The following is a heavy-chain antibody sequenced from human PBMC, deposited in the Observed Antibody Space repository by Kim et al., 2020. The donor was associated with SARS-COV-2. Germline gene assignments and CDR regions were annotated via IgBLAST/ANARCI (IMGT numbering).Heavy chain of an antibody. D-gene: IGHD2-21*01. CDR2: LSGNAGTT. J-gene: IGHJ4*02. Sequence: GGSLRLSCAASGLTFINYGMSWVRQAPGKGLEWVSGLSGNAGTTEYADSVKGRFTLSRYNSKNMVYLQMNSLRAEDTAVYYCAKVGSNMAVVVLDGWGQGTLVIVSS. CDR3: AKVGSNMAVVVLDG. CDR1: GLTFINYG. V-gene: IGHV3-23*01.